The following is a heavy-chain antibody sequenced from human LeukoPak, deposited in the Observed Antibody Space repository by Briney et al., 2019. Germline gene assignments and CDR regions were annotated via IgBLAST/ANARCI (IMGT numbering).Heavy chain of an antibody. CDR2: ISNSGAST. CDR1: GFMFSSYA. Sequence: GGSLRLSCAASGFMFSSYAMSWVRQAPGKGLEWVSSISNSGASTYYAVSVKGRFTISRDNSKNTLFLQMNSLRVEDTAVYYCAKDLDSSTWSPPDYWGQGSLVSVS. D-gene: IGHD6-13*01. J-gene: IGHJ4*02. V-gene: IGHV3-23*01. CDR3: AKDLDSSTWSPPDY.